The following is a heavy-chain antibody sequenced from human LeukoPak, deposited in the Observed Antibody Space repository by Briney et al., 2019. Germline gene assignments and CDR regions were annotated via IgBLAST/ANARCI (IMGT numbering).Heavy chain of an antibody. CDR2: IYPGDSDT. CDR1: GYSFTSYW. D-gene: IGHD2-15*01. CDR3: ARLPRYCSGGSCYSEYYYYYYMDV. J-gene: IGHJ6*03. Sequence: KPGESLKISCKGSGYSFTSYWIGWVRQMPGKGLEWMGIIYPGDSDTRYSPSFQGQVTISADKSISTAYLQWSSLKASDTAMYYCARLPRYCSGGSCYSEYYYYYYMDVWGKGTTVTVSS. V-gene: IGHV5-51*03.